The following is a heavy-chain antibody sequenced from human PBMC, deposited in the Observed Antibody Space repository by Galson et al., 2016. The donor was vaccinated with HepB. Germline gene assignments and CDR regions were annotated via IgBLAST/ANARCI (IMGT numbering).Heavy chain of an antibody. D-gene: IGHD3-10*01. Sequence: LSLTCAVYGGSFSGYYWTWIRQPPGKGLEWIGEINESGNTKYIPSLKSRITISVDTSKNQFSLKLSYVTAADTAVYYCARGRRVRGVHTRFNWIDPWGQGSLVTVSS. J-gene: IGHJ5*02. CDR1: GGSFSGYY. CDR2: INESGNT. CDR3: ARGRRVRGVHTRFNWIDP. V-gene: IGHV4-34*01.